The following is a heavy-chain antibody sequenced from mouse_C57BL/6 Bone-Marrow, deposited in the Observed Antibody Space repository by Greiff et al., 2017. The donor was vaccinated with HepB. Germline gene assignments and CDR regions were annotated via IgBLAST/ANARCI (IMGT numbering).Heavy chain of an antibody. Sequence: VQLKESGPGLVKPSQSLSLTCSVTGYSITSGYYWNWIRQFPGNKLEWMGYISYDGSNNYNPSLKNRISITRDTSKNQFFLKLNSVTTEDTATYYCAGPYYYGSSYHAMDYWGQGTSVTVSS. D-gene: IGHD1-1*01. V-gene: IGHV3-6*01. CDR3: AGPYYYGSSYHAMDY. J-gene: IGHJ4*01. CDR2: ISYDGSN. CDR1: GYSITSGYY.